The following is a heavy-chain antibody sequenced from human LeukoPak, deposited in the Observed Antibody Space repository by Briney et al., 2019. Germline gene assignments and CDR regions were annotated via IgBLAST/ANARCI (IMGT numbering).Heavy chain of an antibody. J-gene: IGHJ4*02. V-gene: IGHV3-23*01. CDR1: GFTFSSFG. D-gene: IGHD3-3*01. Sequence: GGSLRLSCAASGFTFSSFGMSWVRQAPGKGLEWVSAISGSGGSTYNADSVKGRFTISRDNSKNTLYLQMNSLRAEDTAVYYCARGRGYDFWSGYYGPPLLYYFDYWGQGTLVTVSS. CDR2: ISGSGGST. CDR3: ARGRGYDFWSGYYGPPLLYYFDY.